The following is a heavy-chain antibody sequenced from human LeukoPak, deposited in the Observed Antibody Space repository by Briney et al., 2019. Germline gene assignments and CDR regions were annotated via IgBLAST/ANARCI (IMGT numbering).Heavy chain of an antibody. J-gene: IGHJ6*03. CDR2: IIPIFGTA. CDR3: ARAIAYCGGDCYSRRDYYYCYMDV. V-gene: IGHV1-69*05. Sequence: ASVKVSCKASGGTFSSYAISWVRQAPGQGLEWMGRIIPIFGTANYAQKFQGRVTITTDESTSTAYMELSSLRSEDTAVYYCARAIAYCGGDCYSRRDYYYCYMDVWGKGTTVTVSS. D-gene: IGHD2-21*02. CDR1: GGTFSSYA.